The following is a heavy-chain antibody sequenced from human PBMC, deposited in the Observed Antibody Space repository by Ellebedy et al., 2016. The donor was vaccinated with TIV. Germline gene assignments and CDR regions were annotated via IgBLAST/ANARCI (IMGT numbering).Heavy chain of an antibody. Sequence: MPSETLSLTCTVSGGSINTNSYYWGWIRQPPGKGLEWIGNIYYSGSTYYKPSLKSRVTISVDTSKNQFSLKLSSVTAADTAVYYCARLPQRTYSRRHYYYGMDVWGQGTTVTVSS. V-gene: IGHV4-39*01. CDR1: GGSINTNSYY. D-gene: IGHD6-13*01. CDR2: IYYSGST. CDR3: ARLPQRTYSRRHYYYGMDV. J-gene: IGHJ6*02.